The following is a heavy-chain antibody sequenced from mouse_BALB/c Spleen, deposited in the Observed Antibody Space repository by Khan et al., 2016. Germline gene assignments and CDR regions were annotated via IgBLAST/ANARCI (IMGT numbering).Heavy chain of an antibody. CDR3: VRHGYDGAWFAY. D-gene: IGHD2-2*01. Sequence: EVQLVESGGGLVQPKGSLKLSCAVTGFTFNTYAMNWVRQAPGKGLEWVARISSKSNNYAKYYADSVKDRITISRADSQSMLYLQMNNLKTEDTAMYYCVRHGYDGAWFAYWGQGTLVTVSA. CDR1: GFTFNTYA. CDR2: ISSKSNNYAK. V-gene: IGHV10-1*02. J-gene: IGHJ3*01.